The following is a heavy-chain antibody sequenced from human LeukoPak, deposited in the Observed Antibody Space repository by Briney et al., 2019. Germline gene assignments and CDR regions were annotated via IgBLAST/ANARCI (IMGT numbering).Heavy chain of an antibody. CDR1: GFSFSIHW. V-gene: IGHV3-74*01. J-gene: IGHJ4*02. CDR3: ARDKMDY. CDR2: INPEGGST. Sequence: GGSLRLSCAASGFSFSIHWMHWVRQAPGKGLVWVSRINPEGGSTNYPDSVKGRFTISRDNAKKTLYLQMNSLRAEDTAAYYCARDKMDYWGQGILVTVST.